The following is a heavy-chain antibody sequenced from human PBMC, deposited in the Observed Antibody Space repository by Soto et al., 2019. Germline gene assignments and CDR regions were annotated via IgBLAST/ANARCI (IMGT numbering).Heavy chain of an antibody. Sequence: PSETLSLTCAVYGGSFSGYYWSWIRQPPGKGLEWIGEINHSGSTNYNPSLKSRVTISVDTSKNQFSLKLSSVTAADTAVYYCARGLSNYFDYWGQGTLVTVAS. J-gene: IGHJ4*02. CDR3: ARGLSNYFDY. V-gene: IGHV4-34*01. CDR2: INHSGST. CDR1: GGSFSGYY.